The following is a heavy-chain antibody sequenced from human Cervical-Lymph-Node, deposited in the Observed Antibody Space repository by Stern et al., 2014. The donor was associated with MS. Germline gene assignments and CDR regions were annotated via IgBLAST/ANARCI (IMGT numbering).Heavy chain of an antibody. D-gene: IGHD3/OR15-3a*01. CDR1: GYIFTDYY. Sequence: VQLVQSGAEARAPGASMKVSCKASGYIFTDYYLHWVRQAPGQGLEWMGWIHPHRGGPNYAQNFQGRVTMTRDTSISTAYMELRWLGSADTAVYYWARGSGTAYDLRGDYWGQGTLVTVSS. CDR3: ARGSGTAYDLRGDY. CDR2: IHPHRGGP. J-gene: IGHJ4*01. V-gene: IGHV1-2*02.